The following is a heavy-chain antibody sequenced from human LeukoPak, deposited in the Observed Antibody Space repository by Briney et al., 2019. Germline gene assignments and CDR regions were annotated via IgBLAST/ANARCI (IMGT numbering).Heavy chain of an antibody. Sequence: PGGSLRLSCAASGLHFSGTAMSSVRQAPGKGLEWASAISHDGMNAYYADSVKGRFTISRDNSKKTVSLEISSLTAADTGVYDCAKDGAQYSSGPECDPRGQGALVTVSP. D-gene: IGHD6-19*01. CDR1: GLHFSGTA. CDR2: ISHDGMNA. J-gene: IGHJ5*02. V-gene: IGHV3-23*01. CDR3: AKDGAQYSSGPECDP.